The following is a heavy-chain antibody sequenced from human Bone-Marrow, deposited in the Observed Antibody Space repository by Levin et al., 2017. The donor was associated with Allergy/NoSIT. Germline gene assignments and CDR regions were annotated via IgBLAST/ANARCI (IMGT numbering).Heavy chain of an antibody. CDR1: GDSIGDYF. CDR2: VFYSGLT. Sequence: PSETLSLTCTVSGDSIGDYFWSWIRQSPGKGLEWIGYVFYSGLTNYSPSLRSRVTISVDTSKKQFSLNLKSVTAADTGVYYCARSLSSHRGGSWFDPWSQGTLVTVSS. CDR3: ARSLSSHRGGSWFDP. D-gene: IGHD6-6*01. V-gene: IGHV4-59*03. J-gene: IGHJ5*02.